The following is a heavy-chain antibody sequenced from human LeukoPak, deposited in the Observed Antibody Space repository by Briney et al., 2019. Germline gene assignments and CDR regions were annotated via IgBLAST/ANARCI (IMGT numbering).Heavy chain of an antibody. CDR2: IWPGDSDT. J-gene: IGHJ3*01. CDR3: ARPRPFDV. V-gene: IGHV5-51*01. CDR1: GFSFSNSW. Sequence: GESLKISCGTSGFSFSNSWIGWVRQVPGEGPEWMGIIWPGDSDTRYSPSFQGQVTISADKSISTAYLQWSSLKASDTAMYYCARPRPFDVWGQGTMVIVSS.